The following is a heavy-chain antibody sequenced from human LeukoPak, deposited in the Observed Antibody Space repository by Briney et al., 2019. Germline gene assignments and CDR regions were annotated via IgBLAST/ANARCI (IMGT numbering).Heavy chain of an antibody. CDR2: ISSNGGST. CDR1: GFTFSSYA. CDR3: ATCIAARGVGYFDY. D-gene: IGHD6-6*01. V-gene: IGHV3-64*01. Sequence: GGSLRLSCAASGFTFSSYAMHWVRQAPGKGLGYVSAISSNGGSTYYANSVKGRFTISRDNSKNTLYLQMGSLRAEDMAVYYCATCIAARGVGYFDYWGQGTLVTVSS. J-gene: IGHJ4*02.